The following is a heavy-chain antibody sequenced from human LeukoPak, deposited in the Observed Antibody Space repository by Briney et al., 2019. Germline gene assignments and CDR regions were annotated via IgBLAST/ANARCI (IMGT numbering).Heavy chain of an antibody. D-gene: IGHD5-12*01. V-gene: IGHV4-39*07. Sequence: PSETLSLTCTVSGGSISSSPYYWGWIRQPPGKGLEWIGTIYYTGSTYYNPSLKSRVTISVDTSKNQFSLKLSSVTAADTAVYYCARVQWLRVNYFDYWGQGTLVTVSS. J-gene: IGHJ4*02. CDR3: ARVQWLRVNYFDY. CDR1: GGSISSSPYY. CDR2: IYYTGST.